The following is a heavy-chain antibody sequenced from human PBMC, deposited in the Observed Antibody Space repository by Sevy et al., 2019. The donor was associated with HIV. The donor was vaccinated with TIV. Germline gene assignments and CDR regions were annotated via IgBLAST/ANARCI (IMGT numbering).Heavy chain of an antibody. J-gene: IGHJ4*02. D-gene: IGHD3-22*01. V-gene: IGHV1-24*01. CDR2: FDPEDGET. Sequence: ASVKVSCKVSGYTLTGFSMHWVRQTPGKGLEWMGTFDPEDGETIYAQKFQGRVIMTEDTSADTAHMDLSCLTSEDTAVYYCATTNDYYDSSGYPFDYWGQGTLVTVSS. CDR1: GYTLTGFS. CDR3: ATTNDYYDSSGYPFDY.